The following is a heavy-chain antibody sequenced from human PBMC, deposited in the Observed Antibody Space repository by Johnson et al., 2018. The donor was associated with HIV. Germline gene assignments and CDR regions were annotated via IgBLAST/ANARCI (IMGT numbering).Heavy chain of an antibody. D-gene: IGHD1-26*01. Sequence: QVQLVESGGGVVQPGGSLRLSCAASGFTFSDYYMSWIRQAPGKGLEWVAFIRYDGSNKYYADSVKGRFTISRDNSKNTLYLQMNSLRAEDTAVYYCAKDGGSYGGAFDIWGQGTMVTVSS. CDR3: AKDGGSYGGAFDI. CDR1: GFTFSDYY. J-gene: IGHJ3*02. V-gene: IGHV3-30*02. CDR2: IRYDGSNK.